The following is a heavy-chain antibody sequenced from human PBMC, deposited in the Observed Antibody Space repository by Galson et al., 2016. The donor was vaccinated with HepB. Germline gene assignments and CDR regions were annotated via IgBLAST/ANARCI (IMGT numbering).Heavy chain of an antibody. CDR3: ARDWIPYYYYGMDV. CDR1: GFTFSSYS. J-gene: IGHJ6*02. Sequence: SLRLSCAASGFTFSSYSMRWVRQAPGKGLEWVSSISSSSSYIYYADSVKGRFTISRDNAKNSLYLQMNSLRAEDTAVYYCARDWIPYYYYGMDVWGQGTTVTVSS. D-gene: IGHD5-18*01. V-gene: IGHV3-21*01. CDR2: ISSSSSYI.